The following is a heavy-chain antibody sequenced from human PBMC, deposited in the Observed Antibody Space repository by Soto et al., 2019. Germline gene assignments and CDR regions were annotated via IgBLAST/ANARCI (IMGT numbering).Heavy chain of an antibody. D-gene: IGHD7-27*01. CDR2: IYYNGNT. CDR3: TRANWYSEY. J-gene: IGHJ4*02. CDR1: GGSISNHY. V-gene: IGHV4-59*11. Sequence: QVQLQESGPGLVKPSETLSLTCSVSGGSISNHYWSWIRQPPGKGLEWIGYIYYNGNTNYNPSLKSRVTMSVDTSRHQIYLKLTTVTAADTAVYYCTRANWYSEYWGQGTLVTVSS.